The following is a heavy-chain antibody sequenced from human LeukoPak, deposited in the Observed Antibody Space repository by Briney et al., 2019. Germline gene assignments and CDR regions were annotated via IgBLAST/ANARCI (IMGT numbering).Heavy chain of an antibody. CDR3: AKGTSYCSY. V-gene: IGHV3-33*06. Sequence: GRSLRLSCAASGFTFSSYGMDWVRQAPGKGLEWVAVIWYDGSNKYYADSVKGRFTISRDNSKNTLYLQMNSLRAEDTAVYYCAKGTSYCSYWGQGTLVTVSS. CDR2: IWYDGSNK. J-gene: IGHJ4*02. D-gene: IGHD1-26*01. CDR1: GFTFSSYG.